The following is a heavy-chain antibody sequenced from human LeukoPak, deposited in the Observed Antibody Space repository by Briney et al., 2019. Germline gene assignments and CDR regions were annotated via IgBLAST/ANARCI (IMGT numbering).Heavy chain of an antibody. D-gene: IGHD3-22*01. Sequence: PGGSLRLSCAASGFTFSDYYMSWIRQAPGKGLEWVSYISSSGSTIYYADSVNGRFTISRDNAKNSLYLQMNSLRAEDTAVYYCARTYDSSGSDAFDIWGQGTMVTVSS. CDR1: GFTFSDYY. V-gene: IGHV3-11*04. CDR3: ARTYDSSGSDAFDI. CDR2: ISSSGSTI. J-gene: IGHJ3*02.